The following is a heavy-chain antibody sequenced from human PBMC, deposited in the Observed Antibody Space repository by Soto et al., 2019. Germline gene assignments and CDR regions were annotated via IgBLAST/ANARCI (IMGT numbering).Heavy chain of an antibody. CDR2: IIPIFGTA. J-gene: IGHJ4*02. CDR3: ARDPGYDYDSSDDDY. V-gene: IGHV1-69*13. CDR1: GGTFSSYA. D-gene: IGHD3-22*01. Sequence: SVKVSCKASGGTFSSYAISWVRQAPVQGLEWMGWIIPIFGTANYAQKFQGRVTITADESTSTAYLELSSLRSEDTAVYYCARDPGYDYDSSDDDYRGQGTLDTVSS.